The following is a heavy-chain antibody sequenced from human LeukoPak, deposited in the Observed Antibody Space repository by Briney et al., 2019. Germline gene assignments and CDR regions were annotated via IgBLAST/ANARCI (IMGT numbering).Heavy chain of an antibody. D-gene: IGHD6-19*01. CDR1: GFTFSDYY. CDR2: ISNSGNTR. V-gene: IGHV3-11*04. J-gene: IGHJ5*02. Sequence: PGGSLRLSCAASGFTFSDYYMSWIRQAPGRGLEWVAYISNSGNTRYYADSVKGRFTITRDNDKNTLYLQMNSLRAEDTAVYYCARDQTGITVAATGWFDPWGQGTLVTVSS. CDR3: ARDQTGITVAATGWFDP.